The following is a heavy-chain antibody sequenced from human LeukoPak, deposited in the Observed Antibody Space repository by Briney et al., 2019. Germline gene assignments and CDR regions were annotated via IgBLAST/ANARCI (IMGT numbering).Heavy chain of an antibody. V-gene: IGHV4-34*01. CDR1: GGSFSGYY. J-gene: IGHJ3*02. D-gene: IGHD3-22*01. CDR2: INHSGST. CDR3: ARAITMIEDAFDI. Sequence: SETLSLTCAVYGGSFSGYYWSWIRQPPGKGLEWIGEINHSGSTNYNPSLKSRVTISVDTSTNQFSLKLSSVTAADTAVYYCARAITMIEDAFDIWGQGTVVTVSS.